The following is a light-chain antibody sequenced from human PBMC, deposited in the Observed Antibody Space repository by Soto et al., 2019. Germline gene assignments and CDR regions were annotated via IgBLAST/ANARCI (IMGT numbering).Light chain of an antibody. Sequence: DIQMTQSPSSLSVSLGERVTITCRASQSISNYLNWYQQKPGKAPKLLIYTASTLQTGVPSRFSGSGAGSEFTLSVSSLHPEDFATYYRHQSYSPPYTFSQGTRLEIK. CDR3: HQSYSPPYT. CDR1: QSISNY. V-gene: IGKV1-39*01. CDR2: TAS. J-gene: IGKJ2*01.